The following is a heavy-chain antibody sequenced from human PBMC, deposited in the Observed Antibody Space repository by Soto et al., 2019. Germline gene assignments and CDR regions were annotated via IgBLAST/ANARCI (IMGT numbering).Heavy chain of an antibody. D-gene: IGHD2-8*02. Sequence: QVQLQQWGAGLLKPSETLSLTCAVYGGSFSGYYWTWIRQPPGTGLEWIGEIKHSGSTNYNPSLKXRVTISVDTSKNQFSLKLTSVTAADTAVYYCARDKITGLFDYWGQGTLVTVSS. CDR1: GGSFSGYY. CDR3: ARDKITGLFDY. J-gene: IGHJ4*02. CDR2: IKHSGST. V-gene: IGHV4-34*01.